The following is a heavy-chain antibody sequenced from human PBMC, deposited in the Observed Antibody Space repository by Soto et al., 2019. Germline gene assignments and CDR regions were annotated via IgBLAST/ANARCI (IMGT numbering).Heavy chain of an antibody. CDR3: ARDAAVPGESDRFDY. Sequence: PSETLSLTCAGSGDSIRTNNWWSWVLQPPGKGLEWIGEVYENGLTNYNPSLKSRVTMSVDTARNQFSLKLSSVTAVEKAMYYCARDAAVPGESDRFDYWGQGTLVTVS. V-gene: IGHV4-4*02. D-gene: IGHD6-19*01. CDR1: GDSIRTNNW. CDR2: VYENGLT. J-gene: IGHJ4*02.